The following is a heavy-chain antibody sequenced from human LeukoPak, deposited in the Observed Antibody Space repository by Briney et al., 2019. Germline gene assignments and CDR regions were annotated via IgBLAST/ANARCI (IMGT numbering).Heavy chain of an antibody. CDR2: ISFDGSNT. Sequence: GGSLRLSCAASGLTFRNYVLHWVRQAPGKGLEWVALISFDGSNTYYADSVKGRFTISRDTSGNTLYLQMNSLGGEDTAVYCCARESHPYYFYYHMDVWGKGTTVTVSS. CDR1: GLTFRNYV. V-gene: IGHV3-30*04. CDR3: ARESHPYYFYYHMDV. J-gene: IGHJ6*03.